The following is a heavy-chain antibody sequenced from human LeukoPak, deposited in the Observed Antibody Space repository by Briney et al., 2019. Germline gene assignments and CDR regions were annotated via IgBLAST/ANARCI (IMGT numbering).Heavy chain of an antibody. Sequence: PGRSLRLSCAASGFTFDNYAMHWVRQAPGKGLEWVSGIRWNSGSIGYADSVKGRFTISRDNTKNSLYLQMNSLRAEDTALYYCAKGGSTSSSWYVGYWGQGTLVTVSS. V-gene: IGHV3-9*01. J-gene: IGHJ4*02. CDR1: GFTFDNYA. D-gene: IGHD6-13*01. CDR2: IRWNSGSI. CDR3: AKGGSTSSSWYVGY.